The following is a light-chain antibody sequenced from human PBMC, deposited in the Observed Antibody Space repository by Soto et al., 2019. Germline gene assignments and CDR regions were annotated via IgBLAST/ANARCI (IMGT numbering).Light chain of an antibody. CDR3: QQSFTTPYT. J-gene: IGKJ2*01. Sequence: DIPMTQSPPSLSASVGDRVTITCRASQTINKNLNWYQQKPGQAPRLLIYSTSDFQSGVPSRFSGSGSGTDFTLTISDLQPEDFATYYCQQSFTTPYTFGQGTELEI. V-gene: IGKV1-39*01. CDR2: STS. CDR1: QTINKN.